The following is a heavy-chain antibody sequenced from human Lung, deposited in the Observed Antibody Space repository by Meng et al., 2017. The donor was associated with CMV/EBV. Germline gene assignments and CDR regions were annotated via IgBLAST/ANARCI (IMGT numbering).Heavy chain of an antibody. CDR1: TFSSYD. CDR2: IIPIFGTA. CDR3: ARVAMVRGVTPLYWYFDL. Sequence: TFSSYDISWARQAPGQGLEWMGGIIPIFGTANYAQKFQGRVTITTDESTSTAYMELSSLRSEDTAVYYCARVAMVRGVTPLYWYFDLWGRGTLVTVSS. J-gene: IGHJ2*01. D-gene: IGHD3-10*01. V-gene: IGHV1-69*05.